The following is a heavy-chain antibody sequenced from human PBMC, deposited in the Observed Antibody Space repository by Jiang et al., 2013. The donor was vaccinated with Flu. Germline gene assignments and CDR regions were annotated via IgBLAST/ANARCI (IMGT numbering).Heavy chain of an antibody. V-gene: IGHV2-5*02. CDR1: GFSLSTSGVG. CDR2: IYWDDDK. CDR3: AHMWFEPPMGDYGSLDY. D-gene: IGHD3-10*01. Sequence: KPTQTLTLTCTFSGFSLSTSGVGVGWIRQPPGKALEWLALIYWDDDKRYSPSLKSRLTITKDTSKNQVVLTMTNMDPVDTATYYCAHMWFEPPMGDYGSLDYWGQGTLVTVSS. J-gene: IGHJ4*02.